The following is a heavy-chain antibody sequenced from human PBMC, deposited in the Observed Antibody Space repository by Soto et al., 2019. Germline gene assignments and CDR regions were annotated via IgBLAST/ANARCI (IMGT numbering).Heavy chain of an antibody. CDR3: AKDRYCSSTSCSSLNS. J-gene: IGHJ5*02. Sequence: EGQLLESGGGLVQPGGSLRLSCAASGFTFASYTMTWVRQAPGKGLEWVSVISGRAGNTYYADSVKGRFTISRDKSNNTLYLYMSSLRAEDTALYYCAKDRYCSSTSCSSLNSWGQGPLVTVSS. CDR2: ISGRAGNT. D-gene: IGHD2-2*01. CDR1: GFTFASYT. V-gene: IGHV3-23*01.